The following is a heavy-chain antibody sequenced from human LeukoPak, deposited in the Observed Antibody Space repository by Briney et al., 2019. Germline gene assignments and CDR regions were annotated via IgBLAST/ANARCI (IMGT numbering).Heavy chain of an antibody. V-gene: IGHV4-59*08. CDR1: GGSISNYY. D-gene: IGHD1-26*01. Sequence: SETLSLTCSVSGGSISNYYWGWIRQPPGKGLEWIGFIYYSGSTDYSPSLKSRVTISVDTSMNQFSLKLRSVTAADTAVYYCARQRIVGATIDAFDLWGQGTMVTVPS. CDR3: ARQRIVGATIDAFDL. J-gene: IGHJ3*01. CDR2: IYYSGST.